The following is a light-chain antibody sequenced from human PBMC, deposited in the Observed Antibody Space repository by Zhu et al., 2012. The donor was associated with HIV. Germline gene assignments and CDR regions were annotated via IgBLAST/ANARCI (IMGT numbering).Light chain of an antibody. CDR3: QQYAGSPRT. Sequence: EIVLTQSPGTLSLSPGERATLSCWASQSVGINLAWYLQKPGQAPRLLHLRGIQQAHRHPYRFSGSGSGTDFSLTISRLEPEDFAVYYCQQYAGSPRTFGQGTKVEIK. CDR2: GI. J-gene: IGKJ1*01. V-gene: IGKV3-20*01. CDR1: QSVGIN.